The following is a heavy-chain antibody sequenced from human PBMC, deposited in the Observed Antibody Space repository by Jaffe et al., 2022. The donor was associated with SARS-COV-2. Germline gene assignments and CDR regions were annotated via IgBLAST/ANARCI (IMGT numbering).Heavy chain of an antibody. V-gene: IGHV3-21*02. CDR3: ARDRLGLLGATYEFDS. Sequence: EVQMVESGGGLGKPGGSLSLSCVASGFAVSSYTMNWVRQAPGKGLEWVSSITASGNDLYYADSVKGRFTISRDKAKNSVSLQMSSLRNEDTAVYYCARDRLGLLGATYEFDSWGQGTPVTVSS. CDR1: GFAVSSYT. CDR2: ITASGNDL. D-gene: IGHD1-26*01. J-gene: IGHJ4*02.